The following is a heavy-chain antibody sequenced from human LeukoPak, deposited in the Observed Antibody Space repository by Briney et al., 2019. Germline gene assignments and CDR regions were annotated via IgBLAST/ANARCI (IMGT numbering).Heavy chain of an antibody. CDR1: GFTVSSDY. D-gene: IGHD3-10*01. CDR2: IYSGGNT. Sequence: EGSLRLSCAASGFTVSSDYMSWVRQAPGKGLEWVSVIYSGGNTYYADSVKGRFIISRDNSKNTLYLQMNSLRAEDTAVYYCARDFLRGLVHDAFDIWGQGTMVTVSS. J-gene: IGHJ3*02. V-gene: IGHV3-66*01. CDR3: ARDFLRGLVHDAFDI.